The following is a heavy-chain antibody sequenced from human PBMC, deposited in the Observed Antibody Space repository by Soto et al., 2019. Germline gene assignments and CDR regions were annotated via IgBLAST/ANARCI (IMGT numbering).Heavy chain of an antibody. CDR3: ARGKRSQLLNYWFDP. J-gene: IGHJ5*02. V-gene: IGHV4-61*08. CDR2: FSNSGST. D-gene: IGHD2-2*01. Sequence: QVQLQESGPRRVKPSETLSLTCTVSGDSVSSGDYYWSWIRQPPGQGLEWIGFFSNSGSTKYNPSLNSRVTISVDTSRNQFSLRLNSVTAADTAVYYCARGKRSQLLNYWFDPWGLGTLVTVSS. CDR1: GDSVSSGDYY.